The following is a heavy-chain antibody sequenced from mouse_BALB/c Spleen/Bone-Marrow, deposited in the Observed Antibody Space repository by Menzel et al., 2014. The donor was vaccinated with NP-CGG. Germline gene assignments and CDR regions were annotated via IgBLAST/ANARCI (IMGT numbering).Heavy chain of an antibody. CDR3: ARREDYDLDY. J-gene: IGHJ2*01. CDR2: INPGSGGT. D-gene: IGHD2-4*01. CDR1: GYAFTNYL. V-gene: IGHV1-54*01. Sequence: QVQLKESGAELVRPGTSVKVSCKASGYAFTNYLIDWVKQRPGQGLEWIGVINPGSGGTNYNEKFKGKATLTADKSSSTAYMQLSSLTSDDSAVYFCARREDYDLDYWGQGTTLTVSS.